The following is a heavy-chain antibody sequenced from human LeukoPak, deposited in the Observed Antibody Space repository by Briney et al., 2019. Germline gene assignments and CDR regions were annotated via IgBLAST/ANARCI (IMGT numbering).Heavy chain of an antibody. CDR2: ISGSGGST. J-gene: IGHJ4*02. V-gene: IGHV3-23*01. Sequence: GGSLRLSCAASGFTFSSYAMSWVRQAPGKGLEWISAISGSGGSTYYADSVKGRFTISRDNSKNTLYLQMNSLRAEDTAVYHCAKPRSPPYCSSTSCYAYTSPFDYWGQGTLVTVSS. CDR3: AKPRSPPYCSSTSCYAYTSPFDY. D-gene: IGHD2-2*01. CDR1: GFTFSSYA.